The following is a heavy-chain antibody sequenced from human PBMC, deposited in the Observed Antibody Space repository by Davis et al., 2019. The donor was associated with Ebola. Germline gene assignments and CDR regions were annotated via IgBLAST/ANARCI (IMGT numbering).Heavy chain of an antibody. CDR3: ARWVISVLYAGWFDP. D-gene: IGHD2-8*01. J-gene: IGHJ5*02. CDR2: IRQDGSEK. V-gene: IGHV3-7*01. Sequence: PGGSLRLSCAASGFIFTTYSMTWVRQAPGSGLEWVATIRQDGSEKKYVDSVKGRFTISRDNAKNSLYLQMNSLRAEDTAVYYCARWVISVLYAGWFDPWGQGTLVTVSS. CDR1: GFIFTTYS.